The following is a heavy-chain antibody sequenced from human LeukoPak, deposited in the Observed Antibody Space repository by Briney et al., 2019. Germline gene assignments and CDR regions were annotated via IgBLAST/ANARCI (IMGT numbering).Heavy chain of an antibody. CDR2: INHGGST. CDR1: GGSFSGYY. J-gene: IGHJ4*02. D-gene: IGHD5-18*01. V-gene: IGHV4-34*01. Sequence: SETLSLTCAVHGGSFSGYYWSWIRQPPGKGLEWIGEINHGGSTNYNPSLKSRVTISVDTSKNQFSLKLSSVTAADTAVYYCANAATPMGQIDYWGQGTLVTVSS. CDR3: ANAATPMGQIDY.